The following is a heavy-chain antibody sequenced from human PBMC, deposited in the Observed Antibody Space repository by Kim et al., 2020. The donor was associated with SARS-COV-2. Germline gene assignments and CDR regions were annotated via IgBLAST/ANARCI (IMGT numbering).Heavy chain of an antibody. J-gene: IGHJ6*02. CDR3: ARRRTTMVRGVGAGGYYGMDV. Sequence: SETLSLTCAVYGGSFSGYYWSWIRQPPGKGLEWIGEINHSGSTNYNPSLKSRVTISVDTSKNQFSLKLSSVTTADTAVYYCARRRTTMVRGVGAGGYYGMDVWGQGTTVTVSS. D-gene: IGHD3-10*01. V-gene: IGHV4-34*01. CDR2: INHSGST. CDR1: GGSFSGYY.